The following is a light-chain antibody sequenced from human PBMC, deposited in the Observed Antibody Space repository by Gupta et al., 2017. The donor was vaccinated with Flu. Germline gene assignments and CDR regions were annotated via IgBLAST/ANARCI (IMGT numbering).Light chain of an antibody. V-gene: IGKV4-1*01. CDR3: QQYYSTPPT. J-gene: IGKJ1*01. CDR2: WAS. CDR1: QSVLYRSNNKNY. Sequence: DNVMTPPSVSLAGPFGERGTNNCKSSQSVLYRSNNKNYLAWYQQKPGQPPNLLIYWASTRESGVPDRFSGSGSGTEFTLTISSLQAEDVAVYYCQQYYSTPPTFGQGTKVEIK.